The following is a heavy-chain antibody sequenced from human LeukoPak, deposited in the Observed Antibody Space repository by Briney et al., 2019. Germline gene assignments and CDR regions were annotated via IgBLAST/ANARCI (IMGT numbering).Heavy chain of an antibody. V-gene: IGHV4-39*07. CDR1: GGSISSSSYY. J-gene: IGHJ3*02. CDR2: IYYSGST. D-gene: IGHD5-24*01. Sequence: SETLSLTCTVSGGSISSSSYYWGWIRQPPGKGLEWIGSIYYSGSTYYNPSLKSRVTISVDTSKNQFSLKLSSVTAADTAVYYCARGRDGYNSVDAFDIWGLGTMVTVSS. CDR3: ARGRDGYNSVDAFDI.